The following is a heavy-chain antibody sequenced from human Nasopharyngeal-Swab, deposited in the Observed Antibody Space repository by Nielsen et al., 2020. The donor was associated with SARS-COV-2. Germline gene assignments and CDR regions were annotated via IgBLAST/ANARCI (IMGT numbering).Heavy chain of an antibody. Sequence: ASLQIICKASAYFSTSNYIICVLHAPLHQLYWMGIINPSGGSTRYAQKFQGRVTMTRDTSTSTVYMELSSLRSEDTAVYYCAGDRGGDGGNSGGGRNFDYWGQGTLVTVSS. D-gene: IGHD4-23*01. V-gene: IGHV1-46*01. CDR3: AGDRGGDGGNSGGGRNFDY. CDR1: AYFSTSNY. J-gene: IGHJ4*02. CDR2: INPSGGST.